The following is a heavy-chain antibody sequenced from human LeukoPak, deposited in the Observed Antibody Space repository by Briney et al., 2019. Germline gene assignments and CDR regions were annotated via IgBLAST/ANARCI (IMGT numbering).Heavy chain of an antibody. CDR1: GFTLSSYW. D-gene: IGHD6-6*01. CDR2: ISAGGSNT. V-gene: IGHV3-74*03. CDR3: ARGPRPDY. Sequence: GTSLRLSCAASGFTLSSYWMHWVRQAPGKGLVWVSRISAGGSNTTYADSVKGRFTISRDNAKNTLYLQMNSLRVEDTAVYYCARGPRPDYWGQGTLVTVAS. J-gene: IGHJ4*02.